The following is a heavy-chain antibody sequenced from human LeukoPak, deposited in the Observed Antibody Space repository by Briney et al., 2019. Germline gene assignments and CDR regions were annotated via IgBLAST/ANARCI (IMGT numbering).Heavy chain of an antibody. D-gene: IGHD6-19*01. Sequence: PGGSLRLSCAASGFTVSSNYMSWVRQAPGKGLEWVSSISSSSSYIYYADSVKGRFTISRDNAKNSLYLQMNSLRAEDTAVYYCARARYGYSSGRDAFDIWGQGTMVTVSS. CDR2: ISSSSSYI. J-gene: IGHJ3*02. CDR3: ARARYGYSSGRDAFDI. CDR1: GFTVSSNY. V-gene: IGHV3-21*01.